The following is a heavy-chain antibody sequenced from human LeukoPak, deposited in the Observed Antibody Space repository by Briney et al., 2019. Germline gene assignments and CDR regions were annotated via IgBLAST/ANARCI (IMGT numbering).Heavy chain of an antibody. J-gene: IGHJ4*02. V-gene: IGHV4-61*02. CDR3: ARVGDYALKD. D-gene: IGHD3-16*01. CDR2: IYTSGST. CDR1: GGSISSGGYY. Sequence: PSQTLSLTCTVSGGSISSGGYYWSWIRQPPGKGLEWIGRIYTSGSTNYNPSLKSRVTMSVDTSKNQCTLKLSSVTAADTAVYYCARVGDYALKDWGQGTLVTVSS.